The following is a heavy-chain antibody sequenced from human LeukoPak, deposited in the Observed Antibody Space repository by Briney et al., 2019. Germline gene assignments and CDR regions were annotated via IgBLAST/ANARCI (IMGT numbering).Heavy chain of an antibody. CDR3: ARVYDYYDSSGYWYFDY. CDR2: ISSSSSYI. D-gene: IGHD3-22*01. J-gene: IGHJ4*02. CDR1: GFTFSSYS. V-gene: IGHV3-21*01. Sequence: GGSLRLSCAVSGFTFSSYSMKWVRQAPGKGLEWVSSISSSSSYIYYADSVKGRFTISRDNAKNSLYLQMNSLRAEDTAVYYCARVYDYYDSSGYWYFDYWGQGTLVTVSS.